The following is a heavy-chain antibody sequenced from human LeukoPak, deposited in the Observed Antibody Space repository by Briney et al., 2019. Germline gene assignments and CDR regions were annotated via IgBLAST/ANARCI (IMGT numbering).Heavy chain of an antibody. CDR2: LNPKTGDT. CDR3: ARATAENDH. Sequence: GASVKVSCKASGYTFTSYDINWVRQAPGQGLEWMGWLNPKTGDTRSAQKFQGRVTMTRDTSISTFNMELSRLTSDDTAVYYCARATAENDHWGQGTLVTVSS. CDR1: GYTFTSYD. J-gene: IGHJ4*02. V-gene: IGHV1-2*02. D-gene: IGHD1-14*01.